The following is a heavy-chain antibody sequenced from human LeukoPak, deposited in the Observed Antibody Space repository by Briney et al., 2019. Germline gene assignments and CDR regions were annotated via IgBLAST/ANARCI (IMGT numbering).Heavy chain of an antibody. CDR1: GSSINVYY. Sequence: SETLSLTCTVSGSSINVYYWSWIRQSPGKGLDWIAYISYSGSTNYNPSLKSRVTISVDTSKNQFSLKLSSVTAADTAVYYCARVGSYYYDSSGYYPNNNWFDPWGQGTLVTVSS. CDR2: ISYSGST. CDR3: ARVGSYYYDSSGYYPNNNWFDP. D-gene: IGHD3-22*01. J-gene: IGHJ5*02. V-gene: IGHV4-59*01.